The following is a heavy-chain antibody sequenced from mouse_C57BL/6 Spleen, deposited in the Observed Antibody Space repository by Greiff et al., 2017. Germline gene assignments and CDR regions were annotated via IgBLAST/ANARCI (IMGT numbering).Heavy chain of an antibody. Sequence: VQLQQSGPELVKPGASVKISCKASGYTFTDYYMNWVKQSHGKSLEWIGDINPNNGGTSYNQKFKGKATLTVDKSSSTAYMELRSLTSEDSAVYYCARCPLQGFDYWGQGTTLTVSS. CDR2: INPNNGGT. CDR3: ARCPLQGFDY. CDR1: GYTFTDYY. J-gene: IGHJ2*01. V-gene: IGHV1-26*01.